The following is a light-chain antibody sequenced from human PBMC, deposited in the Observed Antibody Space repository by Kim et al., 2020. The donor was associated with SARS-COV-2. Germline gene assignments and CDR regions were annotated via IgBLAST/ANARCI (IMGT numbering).Light chain of an antibody. CDR3: QQSYSTPWT. J-gene: IGKJ1*01. CDR2: AAS. Sequence: ASVGDRVTITCRASQSISSYLNWYQQKPGKAPKLMIYAASSLQSGVPSRFSGSGSGTDFTRTISSLQPEDFATYYCQQSYSTPWTFGQGTKVDIK. V-gene: IGKV1-39*01. CDR1: QSISSY.